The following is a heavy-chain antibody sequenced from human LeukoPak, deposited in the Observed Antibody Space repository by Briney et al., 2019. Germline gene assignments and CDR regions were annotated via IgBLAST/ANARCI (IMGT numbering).Heavy chain of an antibody. CDR1: GYTFTGYY. D-gene: IGHD3-3*02. CDR3: ARGHFWSGYYPDV. CDR2: INPNSGGT. J-gene: IGHJ6*04. V-gene: IGHV1-2*02. Sequence: ASVKVSCKASGYTFTGYYMHWVRQAPGQGFEWMGWINPNSGGTNYAQKFQGRVTMTRDTSISTAYMELSRLRSDDTAVYYCARGHFWSGYYPDVWGKGTTVTVSS.